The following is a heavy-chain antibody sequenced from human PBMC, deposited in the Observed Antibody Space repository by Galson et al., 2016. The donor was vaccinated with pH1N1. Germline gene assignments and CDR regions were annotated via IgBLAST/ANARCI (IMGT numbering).Heavy chain of an antibody. D-gene: IGHD6-19*01. V-gene: IGHV4-39*07. CDR2: IHHTGNT. CDR1: GGSISSGSYY. CDR3: ARRYSSGWSGGDDAFDI. J-gene: IGHJ3*02. Sequence: SETLSLTCTVSGGSISSGSYYWSWIRQPPGKGLEWIGTIHHTGNTDYNPSLKNRLTISLDTSKNQFSLKLISVTAADTAMYYCARRYSSGWSGGDDAFDIWGQGTMVTVSS.